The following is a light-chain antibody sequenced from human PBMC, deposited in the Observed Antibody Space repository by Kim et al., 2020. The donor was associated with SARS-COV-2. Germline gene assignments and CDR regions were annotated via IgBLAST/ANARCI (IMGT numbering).Light chain of an antibody. CDR3: QAPSWT. Sequence: DIQMTQSPSTLSASVGDRVTITCRASQSISSWLAWYQQKPGKAPKLLIYKASSLESGVPSRFSGSGSGTEFTLTISSLQPDDFATYYCQAPSWTFGQGTKVDIK. V-gene: IGKV1-5*03. CDR1: QSISSW. CDR2: KAS. J-gene: IGKJ1*01.